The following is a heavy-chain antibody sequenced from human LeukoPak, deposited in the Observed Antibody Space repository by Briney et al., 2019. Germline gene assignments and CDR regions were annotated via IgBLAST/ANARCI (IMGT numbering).Heavy chain of an antibody. CDR1: GYTFTAYF. V-gene: IGHV1-2*02. CDR3: ARFETKPRGDRVSYP. Sequence: ASVKVSCKTSGYTFTAYFMYWLRQAPGQGLESMGWINPNSGATGYTQNFQGRVTMTRDTSVSTIYMELSRLRSEDTAVYYCARFETKPRGDRVSYPWGQGTLVTVSS. CDR2: INPNSGAT. J-gene: IGHJ5*02. D-gene: IGHD2-21*02.